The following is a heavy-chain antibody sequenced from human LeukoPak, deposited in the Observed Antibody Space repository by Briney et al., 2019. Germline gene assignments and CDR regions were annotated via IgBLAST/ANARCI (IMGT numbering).Heavy chain of an antibody. CDR3: AKGHIDSSWLYFDY. D-gene: IGHD6-13*01. J-gene: IGHJ4*02. Sequence: GGSLRLSCAASGFTFSTYGMSWVRQAPGKGLEWVSGIRGSGDITYYVDSMKGRFTISRDNSKNTLYLQLNNLRAEDTAVYYCAKGHIDSSWLYFDYWGQGTQITVSP. CDR2: IRGSGDIT. CDR1: GFTFSTYG. V-gene: IGHV3-23*01.